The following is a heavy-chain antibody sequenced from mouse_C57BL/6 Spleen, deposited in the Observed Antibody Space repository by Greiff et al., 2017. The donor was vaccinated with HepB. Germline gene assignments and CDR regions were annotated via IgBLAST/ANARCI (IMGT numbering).Heavy chain of an antibody. J-gene: IGHJ4*01. V-gene: IGHV1-64*01. Sequence: QVQLKQPGAELVKPGASVKLSCKASGYTFTSYWMHWVKQRPGQGLEWIGMIHPNSGSTNYNEKFKSKATLTVDKSSSTAYMQLSSLTSEDSAVYYCARGGYYDYEGYAMDYWGQGTSVTVSS. CDR2: IHPNSGST. CDR3: ARGGYYDYEGYAMDY. CDR1: GYTFTSYW. D-gene: IGHD2-4*01.